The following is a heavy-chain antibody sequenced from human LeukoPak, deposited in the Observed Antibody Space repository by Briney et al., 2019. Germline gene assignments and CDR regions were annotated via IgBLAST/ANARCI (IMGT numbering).Heavy chain of an antibody. D-gene: IGHD6-13*01. J-gene: IGHJ4*02. CDR2: INHSGST. CDR3: ARGIAAAGSRGDY. Sequence: PSETLSLTCAVYGGSSSGYYWSWIRQPPGKGLEWIGEINHSGSTNYNPSLKSRVTISVDTSKNQFSLKLSSVTAADTAVYYCARGIAAAGSRGDYWGQGTLVTVSS. V-gene: IGHV4-34*01. CDR1: GGSSSGYY.